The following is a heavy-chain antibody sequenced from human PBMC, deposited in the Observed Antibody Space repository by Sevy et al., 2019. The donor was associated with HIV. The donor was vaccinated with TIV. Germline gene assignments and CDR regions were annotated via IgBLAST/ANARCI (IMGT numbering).Heavy chain of an antibody. CDR2: IRYDGSNK. D-gene: IGHD3-10*01. J-gene: IGHJ3*02. CDR3: AKKWFGESIDAFDI. V-gene: IGHV3-30*02. Sequence: GGSLRLSCAASGFTFSSYGMHWVRQAPGKGLEWVAFIRYDGSNKYYADSVKGRFTISRDNSKNTLHLQMNSLRAEDTAVYYCAKKWFGESIDAFDIWGQGTMVTVSS. CDR1: GFTFSSYG.